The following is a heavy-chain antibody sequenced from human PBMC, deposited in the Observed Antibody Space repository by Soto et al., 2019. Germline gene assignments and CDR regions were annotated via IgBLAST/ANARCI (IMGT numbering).Heavy chain of an antibody. CDR3: ASLPIFGVVDYYYYMDV. V-gene: IGHV3-74*01. J-gene: IGHJ6*03. CDR2: INSDGSST. CDR1: GFTFSSYW. D-gene: IGHD3-3*01. Sequence: EVQLVESGGGLVQPGGSLRLSCAASGFTFSSYWMHWVRQAPGKGLVWVSRINSDGSSTSYADSVKGRFTISRDNAKNTLYLQMNSLRAEDTAVYYCASLPIFGVVDYYYYMDVWGKGTTVTVSS.